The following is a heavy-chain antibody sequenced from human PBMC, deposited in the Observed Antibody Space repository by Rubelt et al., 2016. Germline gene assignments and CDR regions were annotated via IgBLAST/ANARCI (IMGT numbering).Heavy chain of an antibody. CDR2: INHSGST. CDR3: ARGRRYSGYARGAFDI. Sequence: QMQLQESGPGLVEPSETLSLSCTVSGGSISTSSYYWSWIRQPPGKGLEWIGEINHSGSTNYNPSLKSRVTISVDTSKNQFSLKLSSVTAADTAVYYCARGRRYSGYARGAFDIWGQGTMVTVSS. J-gene: IGHJ3*02. CDR1: GGSISTSSYY. V-gene: IGHV4-39*07. D-gene: IGHD5-12*01.